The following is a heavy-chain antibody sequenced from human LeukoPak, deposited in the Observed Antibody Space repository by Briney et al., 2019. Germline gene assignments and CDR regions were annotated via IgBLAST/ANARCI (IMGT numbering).Heavy chain of an antibody. CDR3: ARGTLYDFWSGYSASDI. CDR1: GFTFSSYS. V-gene: IGHV3-48*01. CDR2: ISSSSSTI. D-gene: IGHD3-3*01. J-gene: IGHJ3*02. Sequence: GGSLRLSCAASGFTFSSYSMNWVRQAPGKGLEWVSYISSSSSTIYYADSVKGRFTISRDNAKNSLYLQMNSLRAEDTAVYYCARGTLYDFWSGYSASDIWGQGTMVTVSS.